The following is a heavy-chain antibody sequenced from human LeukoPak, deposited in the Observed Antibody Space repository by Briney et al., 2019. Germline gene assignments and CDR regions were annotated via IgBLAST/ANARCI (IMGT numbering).Heavy chain of an antibody. CDR2: ISSSGSTI. J-gene: IGHJ6*03. CDR3: ARGSGGHSNSWYKSLYYYYYMDV. D-gene: IGHD6-13*01. Sequence: GGSLRLSCAASGFTFSDYYMSWIRQAPGKGLEWVSYISSSGSTIYYADSVKGRFTISRDNAKNSLYLQMNSLRAEDTAVYYCARGSGGHSNSWYKSLYYYYYMDVWGKGTTVTVSS. V-gene: IGHV3-11*04. CDR1: GFTFSDYY.